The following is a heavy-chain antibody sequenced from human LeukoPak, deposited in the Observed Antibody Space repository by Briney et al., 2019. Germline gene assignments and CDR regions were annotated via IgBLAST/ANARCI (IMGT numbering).Heavy chain of an antibody. J-gene: IGHJ4*02. Sequence: PGGSLRLSCAASGFTFSSYAMSWVRQAPGKGLEWVSAIRGNAGTTYYADSVKGRFTIFRDNSKNMLYLQMNSLRVEDTAVYYCAKGHGDSSGYYYFDSWGQGTLVTVSS. CDR2: IRGNAGTT. V-gene: IGHV3-23*01. CDR1: GFTFSSYA. D-gene: IGHD3-22*01. CDR3: AKGHGDSSGYYYFDS.